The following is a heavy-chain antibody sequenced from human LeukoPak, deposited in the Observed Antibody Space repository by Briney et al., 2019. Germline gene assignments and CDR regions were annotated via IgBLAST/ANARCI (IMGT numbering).Heavy chain of an antibody. Sequence: GASVKVSCKASGYTFTSYHMHWVRQAPGQGLEWMGIINPSGGTTNYAQKFRGRVTMTRDMSTSTVYMELSSLRAEDTAVYYCAKDRRMVRGVITTLFDYWGQGTLVTVSS. V-gene: IGHV1-46*01. CDR2: INPSGGTT. J-gene: IGHJ4*02. CDR1: GYTFTSYH. D-gene: IGHD3-10*01. CDR3: AKDRRMVRGVITTLFDY.